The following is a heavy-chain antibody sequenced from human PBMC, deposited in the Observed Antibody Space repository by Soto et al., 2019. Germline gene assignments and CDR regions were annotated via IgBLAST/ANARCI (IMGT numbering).Heavy chain of an antibody. CDR2: ISYDGSNK. D-gene: IGHD5-18*01. CDR3: ARDRGYSYGQGFDY. Sequence: PGGSLRLSCAASGFSFSSYGMHWVRQAPGKGLEWVAVISYDGSNKYYADSVKGRFTISRDNSKNTLYLQMNSLRAEDTAVYYCARDRGYSYGQGFDYWGQGTLVTVSS. CDR1: GFSFSSYG. V-gene: IGHV3-30*03. J-gene: IGHJ4*02.